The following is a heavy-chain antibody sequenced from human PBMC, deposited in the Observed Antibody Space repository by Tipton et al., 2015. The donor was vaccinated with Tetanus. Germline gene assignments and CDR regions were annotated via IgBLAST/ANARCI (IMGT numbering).Heavy chain of an antibody. CDR2: IYDSGNT. CDR3: ARNHPPRGYPYGGFHS. V-gene: IGHV4-31*03. D-gene: IGHD5-12*01. Sequence: TLSLTCTVSGGSISTGGYSWNWIRQHPGKGLEWIGYIYDSGNTLYNPSLKSRATMSIDASKTHFSLKLTSVTAADTPVYYCARNHPPRGYPYGGFHSWGQGTLVTVSS. CDR1: GGSISTGGYS. J-gene: IGHJ4*02.